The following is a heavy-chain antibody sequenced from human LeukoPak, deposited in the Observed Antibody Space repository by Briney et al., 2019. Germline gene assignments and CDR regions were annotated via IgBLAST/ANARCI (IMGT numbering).Heavy chain of an antibody. V-gene: IGHV3-30-3*01. CDR3: ARHLPPPGGYFDY. CDR1: GFSFSGSA. D-gene: IGHD3-10*01. Sequence: PGGSLRLPCAASGFSFSGSAMHWVRQAPGKGLEWVAVISYDGSNKYYADSVKGRFTISRDNSKNTLYLQMNSLRAEDTAVYYCARHLPPPGGYFDYWGQGTLVTVSS. CDR2: ISYDGSNK. J-gene: IGHJ4*02.